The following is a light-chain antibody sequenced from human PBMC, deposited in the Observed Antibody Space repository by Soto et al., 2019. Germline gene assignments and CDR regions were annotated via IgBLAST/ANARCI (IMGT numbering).Light chain of an antibody. V-gene: IGKV1-9*01. J-gene: IGKJ5*01. CDR1: QGLSSD. CDR2: AAS. Sequence: DIHLTQPPSFLSASVGDRVTITCRASQGLSSDLAWYQQKPGKAPKLLIYAASTLQSGVPSRFSGSGSGTEFTLTISSLQPEDFATYYCQQLNSYPITFGQGTRLEIK. CDR3: QQLNSYPIT.